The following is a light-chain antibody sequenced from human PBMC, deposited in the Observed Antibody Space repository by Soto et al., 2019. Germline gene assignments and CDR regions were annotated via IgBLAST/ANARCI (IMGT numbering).Light chain of an antibody. CDR2: TAS. J-gene: IGKJ4*01. CDR1: QSISSY. V-gene: IGKV1-39*01. Sequence: DIQMTQSPSSLSASLGDRVTITCRASQSISSYLNWYQQKPGKAPKLLIYTASSLQSGVPSRFSGSGSGTDFTLTISSLQPEDFATYYCQQSYSDPLFGGGTKVDI. CDR3: QQSYSDPL.